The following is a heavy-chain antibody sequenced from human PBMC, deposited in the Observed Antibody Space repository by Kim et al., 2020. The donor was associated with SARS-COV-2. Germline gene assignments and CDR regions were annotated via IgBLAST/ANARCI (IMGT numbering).Heavy chain of an antibody. CDR1: GGSISSYY. CDR3: ARDRWIEYSSSPGAFDI. V-gene: IGHV4-59*13. CDR2: IYYSGST. Sequence: SETLSLTCTVSGGSISSYYWSWIRQPPGKGLEWIGYIYYSGSTNYNPSLKIRVTISVDTSKNQFSLKLSSVTAADTAVYYCARDRWIEYSSSPGAFDIWGQGTMGTVSS. D-gene: IGHD6-6*01. J-gene: IGHJ3*02.